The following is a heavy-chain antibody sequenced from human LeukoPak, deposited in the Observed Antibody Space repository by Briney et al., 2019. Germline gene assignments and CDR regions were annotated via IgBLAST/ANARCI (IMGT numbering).Heavy chain of an antibody. CDR2: IYYSGST. Sequence: PSETLSLTCTVSGGSISSSSYYWGWIRQPPGKGLEWIGSIYYSGSTYYNPSLKSRVTISVDTSKNQFSLKLSSVTAADTAVYYCATIGRASPGVVGAAYWGQGTLVTVSS. D-gene: IGHD3-3*01. V-gene: IGHV4-39*07. J-gene: IGHJ4*02. CDR3: ATIGRASPGVVGAAY. CDR1: GGSISSSSYY.